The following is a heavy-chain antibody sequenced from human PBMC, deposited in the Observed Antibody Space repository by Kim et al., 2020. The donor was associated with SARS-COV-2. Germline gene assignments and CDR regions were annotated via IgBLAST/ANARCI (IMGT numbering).Heavy chain of an antibody. CDR1: GFNFKNYD. CDR2: ISQSGVST. J-gene: IGHJ6*01. CDR3: AKIAPPSLMALHEDDMDV. D-gene: IGHD3-22*01. Sequence: GGSLRLSCAASGFNFKNYDMTWVRQAPGKGLEWVSSISQSGVSTYYPDSMKGRFTISRDNSVNMLYLQVSSLRVEDTARYFCAKIAPPSLMALHEDDMDV. V-gene: IGHV3-23*01.